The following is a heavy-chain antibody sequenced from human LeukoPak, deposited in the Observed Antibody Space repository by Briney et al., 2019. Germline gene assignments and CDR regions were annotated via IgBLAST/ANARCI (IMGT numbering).Heavy chain of an antibody. J-gene: IGHJ4*02. D-gene: IGHD6-13*01. V-gene: IGHV3-7*04. CDR3: AGADSGSWDFGR. CDR2: INQDGSVK. CDR1: GFTFSSYG. Sequence: GGSLRLSCAASGFTFSSYGMHWVRQAPGKGLEWVANINQDGSVKYYMDSVKGRFTISRDNAKNSLYLQMNSLRADDTGVYYCAGADSGSWDFGRGAQGTLVIVSS.